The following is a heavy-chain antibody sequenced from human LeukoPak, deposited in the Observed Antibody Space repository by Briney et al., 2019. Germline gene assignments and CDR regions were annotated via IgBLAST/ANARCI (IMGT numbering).Heavy chain of an antibody. CDR2: ISYDGSNK. CDR3: AKGEYSSSWSLDY. CDR1: GFTFSSYA. V-gene: IGHV3-30*18. Sequence: GGSLRLSCAASGFTFSSYAMSWVRQAPGKGLEWAAVISYDGSNKYYADSVKGRFTISRDNSKNTLYLQMNSLRAEDTAVYYCAKGEYSSSWSLDYWGQGTLVTVSS. J-gene: IGHJ4*02. D-gene: IGHD6-13*01.